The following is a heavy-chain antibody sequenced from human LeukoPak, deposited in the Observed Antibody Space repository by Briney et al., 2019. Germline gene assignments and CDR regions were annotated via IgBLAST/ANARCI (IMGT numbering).Heavy chain of an antibody. CDR2: ISGSGGDT. CDR1: GFTFSTYP. CDR3: ATSSGWYPKYFDY. V-gene: IGHV3-23*01. D-gene: IGHD6-19*01. J-gene: IGHJ4*02. Sequence: GGSLRLSCAASGFTFSTYPMSWVRQAPGKGLEWVSAISGSGGDTYYADSVKGRFTTSRDNSKNTLYLQMNSLRAEDTALYYRATSSGWYPKYFDYWGQGTLVTVSS.